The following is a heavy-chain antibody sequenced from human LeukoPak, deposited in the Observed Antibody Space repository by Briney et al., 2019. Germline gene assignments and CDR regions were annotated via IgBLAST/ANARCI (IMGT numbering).Heavy chain of an antibody. D-gene: IGHD1-26*01. Sequence: ASVKVSCKASGYSFTSYGISWVRQAPGQGLEWMGWISAYNGNTNYPQKLQGRVTMTTDTSTSTAYMELRSLRSDDTAVYYCVRDPAVTIVGATLFDYWGQGTLVTVSS. CDR2: ISAYNGNT. CDR1: GYSFTSYG. J-gene: IGHJ4*02. CDR3: VRDPAVTIVGATLFDY. V-gene: IGHV1-18*01.